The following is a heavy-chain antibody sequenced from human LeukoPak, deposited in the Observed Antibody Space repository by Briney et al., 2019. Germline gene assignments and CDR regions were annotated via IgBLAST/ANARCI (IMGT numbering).Heavy chain of an antibody. CDR3: ARDGVDIAMGTADY. D-gene: IGHD5-18*01. CDR1: GFTFSNYW. V-gene: IGHV3-7*01. J-gene: IGHJ4*02. Sequence: PGGSLRLSCAASGFTFSNYWMTWVRQAPGKGLEWVANINQDGSEKYYVDSVKGRFTISRDNAKNSLFLQMNNLRAEDTAVYYCARDGVDIAMGTADYWGQGTLVTVSS. CDR2: INQDGSEK.